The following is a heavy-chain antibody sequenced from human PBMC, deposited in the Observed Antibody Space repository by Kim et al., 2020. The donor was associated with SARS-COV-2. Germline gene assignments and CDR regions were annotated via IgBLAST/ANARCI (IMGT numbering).Heavy chain of an antibody. CDR1: GITFSSHS. D-gene: IGHD3-22*01. V-gene: IGHV3-21*01. Sequence: GGSLRLSCVASGITFSSHSMNWVRQAPGKGLEWVSYISSSSDYIYYADSVKGRFTISRDNANNSLYLQMNSLRAEDSAVYYCSRDDKDWGQGTLVTVSS. J-gene: IGHJ4*02. CDR3: SRDDKD. CDR2: ISSSSDYI.